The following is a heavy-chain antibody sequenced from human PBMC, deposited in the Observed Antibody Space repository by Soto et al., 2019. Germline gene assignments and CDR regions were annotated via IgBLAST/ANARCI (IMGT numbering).Heavy chain of an antibody. CDR2: IYPGDSDT. Sequence: GESLKISCKGSGYSFTSYWIGWVRQMPGKGLEWMGIIYPGDSDTRYSPSFQGQDTISADKSISTAYLQWSSLKASDTAMYYCARQVYDYGDYFDYWGQGTLVTVSS. V-gene: IGHV5-51*01. CDR1: GYSFTSYW. CDR3: ARQVYDYGDYFDY. J-gene: IGHJ4*02. D-gene: IGHD4-17*01.